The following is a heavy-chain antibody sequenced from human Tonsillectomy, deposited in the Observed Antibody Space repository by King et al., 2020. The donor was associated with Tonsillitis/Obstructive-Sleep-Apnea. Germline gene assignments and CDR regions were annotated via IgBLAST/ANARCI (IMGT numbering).Heavy chain of an antibody. J-gene: IGHJ6*03. CDR2: IYYSGST. Sequence: QLQESGPGLVKPSQTLSLTCTVSGGSISSGGYYWSWIRQHPGKGLEWIGYIYYSGSTYYNPSLKSRVTISVYTSKNQFSLKLSSVTAADTAVYYCARSRAGIAARAHYYYYMDVWGKGTTVTVSS. CDR3: ARSRAGIAARAHYYYYMDV. D-gene: IGHD6-6*01. CDR1: GGSISSGGYY. V-gene: IGHV4-31*03.